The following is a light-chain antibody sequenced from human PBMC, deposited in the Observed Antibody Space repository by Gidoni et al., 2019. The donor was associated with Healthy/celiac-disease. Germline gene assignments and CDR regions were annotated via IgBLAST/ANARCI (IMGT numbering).Light chain of an antibody. V-gene: IGLV2-23*02. Sequence: QSALPQPASVSGSPGPSITISCTGTSIAVGSYNLVSWYQQHQGKAPKLMIYEVSKRPSGVSNRFSGSKSGNTASLTISGLQAEDEADYYCCSYAGREVFGTGTKVTVL. J-gene: IGLJ1*01. CDR2: EVS. CDR3: CSYAGREV. CDR1: SIAVGSYNL.